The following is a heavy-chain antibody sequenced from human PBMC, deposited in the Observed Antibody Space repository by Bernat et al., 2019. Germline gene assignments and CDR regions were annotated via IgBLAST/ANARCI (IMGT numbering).Heavy chain of an antibody. CDR3: TRDFTPHDFDY. D-gene: IGHD2-15*01. CDR1: GFTFSNYW. Sequence: EVQLVESGGGLVQPGGSLRLSCAVSGFTFSNYWMHWVRQAPGKGLVWVSRISSDGSTTRYADSVKGRFTISRDNAKNTLYLQMTSLRVEDTAVYYCTRDFTPHDFDYWGQGTLVTVSP. CDR2: ISSDGSTT. V-gene: IGHV3-74*01. J-gene: IGHJ4*02.